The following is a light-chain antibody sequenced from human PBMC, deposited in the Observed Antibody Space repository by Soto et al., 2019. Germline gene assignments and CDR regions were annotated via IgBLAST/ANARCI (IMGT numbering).Light chain of an antibody. CDR1: SSDVGSYNL. CDR2: EAN. CDR3: CSYASRDTYV. V-gene: IGLV2-23*01. Sequence: QSVLTQPASVSGSPGQSITISCTGTSSDVGSYNLVSWYQQHPGKAPKLIIYEANKRPSGISNRFSGSESGNTASLTISGLQPEDEADYYCCSYASRDTYVFVTGTKVTVL. J-gene: IGLJ1*01.